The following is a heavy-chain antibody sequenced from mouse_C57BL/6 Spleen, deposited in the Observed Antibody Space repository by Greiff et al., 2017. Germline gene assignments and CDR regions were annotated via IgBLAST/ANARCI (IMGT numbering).Heavy chain of an antibody. CDR2: INYCGSSP. CDR1: GFTFSDYY. J-gene: IGHJ2*01. Sequence: EVKLVESEGGLVQPGSSMKLSCTASGFTFSDYYMAWVRQVPEKGLEWVANINYCGSSPFYLDSLKSRFNISRENAKNILDLQMRSMKSEDTATYDCARERGYFDYWGQGTTLTVSS. V-gene: IGHV5-16*01. CDR3: ARERGYFDY.